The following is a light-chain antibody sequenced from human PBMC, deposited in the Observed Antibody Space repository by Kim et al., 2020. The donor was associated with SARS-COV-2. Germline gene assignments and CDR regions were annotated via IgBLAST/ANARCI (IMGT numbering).Light chain of an antibody. CDR2: YDS. V-gene: IGLV3-21*04. CDR1: SIGSKR. Sequence: GKTARCYCGGNSIGSKRVHWYQKKSGQAPVLVIYYDSDRPSGIPERFSGSNSGNTATLTISRVEAGDEADYYCQVWDSSSDHRVVFGGGTKVTVL. J-gene: IGLJ2*01. CDR3: QVWDSSSDHRVV.